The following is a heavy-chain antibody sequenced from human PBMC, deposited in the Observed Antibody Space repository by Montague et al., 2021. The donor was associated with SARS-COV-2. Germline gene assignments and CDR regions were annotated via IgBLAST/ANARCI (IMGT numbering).Heavy chain of an antibody. CDR1: GESFSAYN. J-gene: IGHJ4*02. D-gene: IGHD6-19*01. V-gene: IGHV4-34*01. CDR3: VRSVGRGGTLYSSGGTKYPFDF. Sequence: SETLSLTCAVYGESFSAYNWNWIRQPPGKGLEWIGEINHRGLTKYNPSLNSRVSISVDTSRNQFSLKLNSVAAADTAMYYCVRSVGRGGTLYSSGGTKYPFDFWGQGTLVTVSS. CDR2: INHRGLT.